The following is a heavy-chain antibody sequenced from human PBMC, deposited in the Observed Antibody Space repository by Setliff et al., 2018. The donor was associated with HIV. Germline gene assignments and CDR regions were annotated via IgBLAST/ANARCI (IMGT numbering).Heavy chain of an antibody. V-gene: IGHV4-4*09. D-gene: IGHD3-16*01. Sequence: SETLSLTCTVSGGSISSYYWSWIRQPPGKGLEWIGYIYSTGSTKNNPSLKSRDTMSLDTSKTQYSLKLNSVTAADRAVYCCARDDSVWGGNNWFETWGQGTLGTGSS. CDR3: ARDDSVWGGNNWFET. J-gene: IGHJ5*01. CDR1: GGSISSYY. CDR2: IYSTGST.